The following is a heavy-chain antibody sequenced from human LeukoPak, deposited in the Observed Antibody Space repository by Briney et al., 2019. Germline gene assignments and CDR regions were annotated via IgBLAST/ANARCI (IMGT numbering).Heavy chain of an antibody. Sequence: PGGSLRLSCAASGFTFSSYAMSWVRQAPEKGLEWVSAISGSGGSTYYADSVKGRFTISRDNSKNTLYLQMNSLRAEDTAVYYCATGYFASGGAYFDSWGQGTLVTVSS. CDR2: ISGSGGST. CDR3: ATGYFASGGAYFDS. D-gene: IGHD3-10*01. J-gene: IGHJ4*02. CDR1: GFTFSSYA. V-gene: IGHV3-23*01.